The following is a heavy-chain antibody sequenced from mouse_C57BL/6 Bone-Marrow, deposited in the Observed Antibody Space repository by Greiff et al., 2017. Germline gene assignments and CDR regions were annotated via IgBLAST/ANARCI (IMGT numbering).Heavy chain of an antibody. D-gene: IGHD2-3*01. J-gene: IGHJ1*03. Sequence: QVQLQQPGAELVRPGTSLKLSCTASGFTFTSYLMHWVQQRPGQGLEWIGVIDPSGSYTYYKQKFKGQVTFTVDTSSSTAYMQLSSLTSEDSAVYYCAGDGYHWYFDVWGTGTTGTVSS. CDR3: AGDGYHWYFDV. CDR1: GFTFTSYL. V-gene: IGHV1-59*01. CDR2: IDPSGSYT.